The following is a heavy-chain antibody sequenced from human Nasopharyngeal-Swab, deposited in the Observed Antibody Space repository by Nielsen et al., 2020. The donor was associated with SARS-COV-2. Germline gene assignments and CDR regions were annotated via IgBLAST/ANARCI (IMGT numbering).Heavy chain of an antibody. CDR3: ARVNTAIAFDS. CDR1: GGSISNYY. J-gene: IGHJ4*02. CDR2: ISNSGGT. D-gene: IGHD5-18*01. V-gene: IGHV4-59*13. Sequence: GSLRLSCTVSGGSISNYYWSWIRQPPGKGLEWVGYISNSGGTKYNPSLKSRVTISLDTSKNQFSLKLSSVTAADTALYFCARVNTAIAFDSWGQGALVTVSS.